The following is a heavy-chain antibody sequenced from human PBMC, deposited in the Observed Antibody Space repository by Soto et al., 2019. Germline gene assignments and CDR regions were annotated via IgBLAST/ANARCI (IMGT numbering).Heavy chain of an antibody. CDR2: TYHSGGT. V-gene: IGHV4-4*02. CDR1: GGSISSHNW. Sequence: SETLSLTCAVSGGSISSHNWWRWVRQPPGKGLEWICETYHSGGTNYNPSLKSRVIMSVVPSKSSFSLTLNSVTAADTAFYYCARDQGSHPGDWGQGILVTVSS. D-gene: IGHD6-19*01. CDR3: ARDQGSHPGD. J-gene: IGHJ4*02.